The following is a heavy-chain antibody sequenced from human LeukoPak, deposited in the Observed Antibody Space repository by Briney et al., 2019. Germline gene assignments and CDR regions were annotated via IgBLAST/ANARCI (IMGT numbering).Heavy chain of an antibody. Sequence: GSVKVSCKASGYTFTTYAIHWVRQAPGRSLEWMGRINAGNGDAKYSQNFHDRITITRDISASTVYMELTSLRSEDTAVYYCGKSAPSGFDPWGQGTLVTVSS. J-gene: IGHJ5*02. CDR3: GKSAPSGFDP. CDR1: GYTFTTYA. V-gene: IGHV1-3*01. CDR2: INAGNGDA.